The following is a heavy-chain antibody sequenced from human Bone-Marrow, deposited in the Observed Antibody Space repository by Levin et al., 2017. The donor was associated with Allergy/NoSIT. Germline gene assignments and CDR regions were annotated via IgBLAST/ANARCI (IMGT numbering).Heavy chain of an antibody. D-gene: IGHD5-12*01. CDR2: IYYSGNT. V-gene: IGHV4-31*03. CDR1: GGSISGGGSY. J-gene: IGHJ4*02. Sequence: PSQTLSLTCTVSGGSISGGGSYWSWIRQHPGKGLEWLGYIYYSGNTYYNPSLKRRLSISVDTSRNQFSLKLSSVTAADTAVYYCARDTGYDLDSWGQGILVTVSS. CDR3: ARDTGYDLDS.